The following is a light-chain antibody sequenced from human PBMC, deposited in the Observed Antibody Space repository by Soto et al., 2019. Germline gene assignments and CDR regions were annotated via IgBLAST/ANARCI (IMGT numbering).Light chain of an antibody. CDR3: QQYNSYPLT. CDR1: QSVSSN. Sequence: EIIMTQSPATLSVSPGERVTLSCRASQSVSSNLAWYQQKPGQAPRLLIYGASSRATGIPARFSGSGSGTEFTLTISSLQPDDFATYYCQQYNSYPLTFGQGTKVDIK. V-gene: IGKV3-15*01. CDR2: GAS. J-gene: IGKJ1*01.